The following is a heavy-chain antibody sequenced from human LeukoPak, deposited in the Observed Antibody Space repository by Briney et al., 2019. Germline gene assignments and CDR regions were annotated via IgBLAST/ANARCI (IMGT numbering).Heavy chain of an antibody. CDR2: ISGSGGST. D-gene: IGHD3-16*02. CDR1: GFTFSSYA. V-gene: IGHV3-23*01. Sequence: GGSLRLSCAASGFTFSSYAMSWVRQAPGKGLEWVSAISGSGGSTYYADSVKGRFTISRDNSKNTLYLQMNSLRAEDTAVYYCAKDVDYIWGSYRYRKGYFDYWGQRTLVTVSS. CDR3: AKDVDYIWGSYRYRKGYFDY. J-gene: IGHJ4*02.